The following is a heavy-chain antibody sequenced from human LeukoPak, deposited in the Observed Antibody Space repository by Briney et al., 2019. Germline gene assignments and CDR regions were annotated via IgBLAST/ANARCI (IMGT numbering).Heavy chain of an antibody. V-gene: IGHV4-4*07. CDR1: GGSISSYY. CDR3: ARETNYYGSGSYRVYYYMDV. D-gene: IGHD3-10*01. J-gene: IGHJ6*03. CDR2: IYTSGST. Sequence: SETLSLTCTVSGGSISSYYWSWIRQPAGKGLEWIGRIYTSGSTNYNPSLKSRVTMSVDTSKNQFSLKLSSVTAADTAVYYCARETNYYGSGSYRVYYYMDVWGKGTTVTVSS.